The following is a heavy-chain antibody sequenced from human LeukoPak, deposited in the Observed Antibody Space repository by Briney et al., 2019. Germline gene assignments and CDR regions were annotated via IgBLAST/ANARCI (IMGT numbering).Heavy chain of an antibody. CDR1: GFTFSSYW. CDR3: ARDVSCQHLDY. D-gene: IGHD6-13*01. Sequence: GGSLRLSCAASGFTFSSYWMSWVRQAPGEGLEWVANIKQDGSEKYYVDSVKGRFTISRDNAKNSLYLQMNSLRDEDTAVYYCARDVSCQHLDYWGQGTLVTVSS. V-gene: IGHV3-7*01. J-gene: IGHJ4*02. CDR2: IKQDGSEK.